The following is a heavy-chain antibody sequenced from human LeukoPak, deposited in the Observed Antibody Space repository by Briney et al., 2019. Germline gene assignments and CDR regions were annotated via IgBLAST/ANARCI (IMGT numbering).Heavy chain of an antibody. CDR2: ISGSGGST. V-gene: IGHV3-23*01. D-gene: IGHD3-22*01. CDR1: GFTFSSYA. Sequence: PGGSLRLSCAASGFTFSSYAMSWVRQAPGKGLEWVSAISGSGGSTYYADSVKGRFTISRDNSKNTLYLQMNSLRAEDTAVYYCAKGGSGYYYCKSDYWGQGTLVTVSS. CDR3: AKGGSGYYYCKSDY. J-gene: IGHJ4*02.